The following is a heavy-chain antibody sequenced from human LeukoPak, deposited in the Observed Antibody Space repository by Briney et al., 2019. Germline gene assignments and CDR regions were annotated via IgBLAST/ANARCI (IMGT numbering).Heavy chain of an antibody. Sequence: PSETLSLTCTVSGGSISNYYWNWIRQRPGKGLEWVGHISYSGGTKYNPSLQSRLTILIDTSKNQFSLKLSSVTAADTAVYYCTREKQSVSDYWGQGILVTVSS. J-gene: IGHJ4*02. V-gene: IGHV4-59*01. CDR1: GGSISNYY. CDR2: ISYSGGT. D-gene: IGHD3-3*01. CDR3: TREKQSVSDY.